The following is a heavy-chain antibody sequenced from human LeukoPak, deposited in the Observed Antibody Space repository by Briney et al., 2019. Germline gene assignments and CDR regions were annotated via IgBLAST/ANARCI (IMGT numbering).Heavy chain of an antibody. CDR2: IKSKTDGGTT. J-gene: IGHJ4*02. V-gene: IGHV3-15*01. Sequence: NPSETLSLTCAVSGGSISSSNWWSWVRQPPGKGLEWIGRIKSKTDGGTTDYAAPVKGRFTISRDDSKNTLYLQMNSLKTEDTAVYYCTTALWELLNRVIDYWGQGTLVTVSS. CDR1: GGSISSSNW. CDR3: TTALWELLNRVIDY. D-gene: IGHD1-26*01.